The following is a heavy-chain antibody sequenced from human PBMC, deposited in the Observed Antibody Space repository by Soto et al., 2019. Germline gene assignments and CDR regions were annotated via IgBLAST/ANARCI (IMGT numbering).Heavy chain of an antibody. CDR1: GATFSDSG. J-gene: IGHJ6*01. CDR2: ILPMFAKT. V-gene: IGHV1-69*06. CDR3: ARVVQLGTGYAMDV. D-gene: IGHD1-1*01. Sequence: QVRLAQSETEVKKPGSSVKVSCMASGATFSDSGVTWVRQAPRQGLEWVGAILPMFAKTNYAQKFRGRVTIVADKSPETVYLELRRLTSDETAKYLCARVVQLGTGYAMDVWGQGTTVIVSS.